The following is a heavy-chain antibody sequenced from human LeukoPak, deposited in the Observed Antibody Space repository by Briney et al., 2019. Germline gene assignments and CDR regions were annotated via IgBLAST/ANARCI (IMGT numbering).Heavy chain of an antibody. J-gene: IGHJ3*02. D-gene: IGHD3-10*01. V-gene: IGHV3-21*01. CDR1: GFTFSRYS. CDR2: ISSSSSYI. Sequence: GGSLRLSCAASGFTFSRYSMNWVRQAPGKGLEWVSSISSSSSYIYYADSVKGRFTISRDNAKSSLYLQMNSLRAEDTAVYYCARVLLAKGGDAFDIWGQGTMVTVSS. CDR3: ARVLLAKGGDAFDI.